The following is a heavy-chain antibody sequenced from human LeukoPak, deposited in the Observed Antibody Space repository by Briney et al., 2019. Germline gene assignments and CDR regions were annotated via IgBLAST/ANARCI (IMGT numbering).Heavy chain of an antibody. V-gene: IGHV3-30*01. J-gene: IGHJ4*02. CDR3: ARSITGTTDFDY. CDR1: GFTFSNYA. CDR2: ISYDGSNK. D-gene: IGHD1-7*01. Sequence: GGSLRLSCAASGFTFSNYAMHWVRQAPGKGLEGVAVISYDGSNKDYADSVKGRFTISRDNSKNTLYLQMNSLRPEDTAVYYCARSITGTTDFDYCGQGTLVTVSS.